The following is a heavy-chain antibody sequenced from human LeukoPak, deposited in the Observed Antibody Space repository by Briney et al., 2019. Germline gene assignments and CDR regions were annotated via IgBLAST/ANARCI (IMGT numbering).Heavy chain of an antibody. Sequence: GGSLRLSCSASGFSFSNYNMYWVRQAPGKGLEYVSAIFKSGSGTFYADSVKGRFTISRDNSKNTLFLQMSSLTTDDTAVYYCVKKGVVAPTGDYYFDFWGQGTLVTVSS. J-gene: IGHJ4*02. D-gene: IGHD5-12*01. CDR3: VKKGVVAPTGDYYFDF. V-gene: IGHV3-64D*06. CDR2: IFKSGSGT. CDR1: GFSFSNYN.